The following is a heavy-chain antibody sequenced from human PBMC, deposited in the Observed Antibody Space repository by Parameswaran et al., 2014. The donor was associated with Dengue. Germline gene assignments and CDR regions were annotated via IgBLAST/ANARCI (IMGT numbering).Heavy chain of an antibody. Sequence: WVRQAPGQRLEWMGWINAGNGNTKYSQKFQGRVTITRDTSASTAYMELSSLRSEDTAVYYCARRGESARHGFDPWGQGTLVTVSS. D-gene: IGHD3-10*01. J-gene: IGHJ5*02. CDR2: INAGNGNT. CDR3: ARRGESARHGFDP. V-gene: IGHV1-3*01.